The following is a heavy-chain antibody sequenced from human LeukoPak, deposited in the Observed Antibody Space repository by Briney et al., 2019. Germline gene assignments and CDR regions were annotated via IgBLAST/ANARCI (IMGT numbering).Heavy chain of an antibody. CDR2: ISYDGSNK. V-gene: IGHV3-30*18. D-gene: IGHD6-13*01. J-gene: IGHJ4*02. CDR1: GFTFSSYG. CDR3: AKDRSSSWSFDY. Sequence: GGSLRLSCAASGFTFSSYGMHWVRQAPGTGLAWVAVISYDGSNKYCADSVKGRFTTSRDDSKNTLYLQMNSLRAEDTAVYYCAKDRSSSWSFDYWGQGTLVTVSS.